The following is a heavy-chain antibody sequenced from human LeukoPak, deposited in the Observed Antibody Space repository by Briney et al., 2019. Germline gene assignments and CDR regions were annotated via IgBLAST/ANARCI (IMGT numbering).Heavy chain of an antibody. V-gene: IGHV2-70*12. CDR3: VHSRDKYSDTWGFDF. CDR2: IDWDDDK. J-gene: IGHJ4*02. CDR1: GFSLSTSGMC. D-gene: IGHD3-16*01. Sequence: KESGPALVKPTQTLTLTCTFSGFSLSTSGMCVSWIRQPPGKALEWLALIDWDDDKYYSTSLKTRLTISKDTSKNQVVLTMTNMDPVDTATYYCVHSRDKYSDTWGFDFWGQGTLVSVSS.